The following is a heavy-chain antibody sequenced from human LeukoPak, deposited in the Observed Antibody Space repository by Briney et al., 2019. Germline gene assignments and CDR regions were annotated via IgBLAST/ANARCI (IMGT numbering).Heavy chain of an antibody. CDR1: GGSISSSNW. Sequence: KASETLSLTCAVSGGSISSSNWWSWVRQPPGKGLEWIGEIYHSGSTNYNPSLKSRVTISADKSKNQFSLKLSSVTAADTAVYYCASHDYGDYVGDFDYWGQGTLVTVSS. D-gene: IGHD4-17*01. J-gene: IGHJ4*02. CDR3: ASHDYGDYVGDFDY. V-gene: IGHV4-4*02. CDR2: IYHSGST.